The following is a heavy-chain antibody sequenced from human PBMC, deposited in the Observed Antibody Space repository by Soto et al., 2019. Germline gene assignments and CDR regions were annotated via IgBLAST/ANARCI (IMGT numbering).Heavy chain of an antibody. CDR1: GYTFTGYY. CDR3: ARADYDSSGYYFLQLHY. CDR2: INPNSGGT. Sequence: ASVKVSCKASGYTFTGYYMHWVRQAPGQGLEWIVWINPNSGGTIYAQKFQGWVTMTRDTSISTAYMELSRLRSDDTAVYYCARADYDSSGYYFLQLHYWGQGTLVTVSS. V-gene: IGHV1-2*04. J-gene: IGHJ4*02. D-gene: IGHD3-22*01.